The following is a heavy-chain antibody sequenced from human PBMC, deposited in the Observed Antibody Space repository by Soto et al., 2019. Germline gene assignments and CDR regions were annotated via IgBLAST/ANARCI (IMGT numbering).Heavy chain of an antibody. CDR2: ISGSGGST. V-gene: IGHV3-23*01. CDR3: AKHIGVVPAAIEGSYYYGMDV. CDR1: GFTFSSYA. D-gene: IGHD2-2*02. J-gene: IGHJ6*02. Sequence: PGGSLRLSCAASGFTFSSYAMSWVRQAPGKGLEWVSAISGSGGSTYYADSVKGRFTISRDNSKNTLYLQMNSLRAEDTAVYYCAKHIGVVPAAIEGSYYYGMDVWGQGTTVTVSS.